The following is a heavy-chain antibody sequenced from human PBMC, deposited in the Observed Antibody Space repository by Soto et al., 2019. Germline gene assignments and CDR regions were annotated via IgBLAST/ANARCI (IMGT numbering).Heavy chain of an antibody. J-gene: IGHJ3*02. CDR3: AKNPYQVPNAFDI. D-gene: IGHD2-2*01. V-gene: IGHV3-23*01. CDR1: GFTFSSYA. Sequence: EVQLLESGGGLVQPGGSLRLSCAASGFTFSSYAMSWVRQAPGKGLEWVSAISGSGGSTYYADSVKGRFTISRDNSKNTLYLETNSLRAEDTAGYYCAKNPYQVPNAFDILGQGTMVTVSS. CDR2: ISGSGGST.